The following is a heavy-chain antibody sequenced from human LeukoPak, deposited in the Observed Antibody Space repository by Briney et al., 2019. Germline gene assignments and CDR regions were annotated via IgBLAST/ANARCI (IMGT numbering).Heavy chain of an antibody. CDR3: AKESPYTSPRNYYFDY. Sequence: GGSLRLSCAASGFTFSSYGMHWVRQAPGKGLEWVAFIRYDGSNKYYADSVKGRFTVSRDNSKNTLYLQMNSLRAEDTAVYYCAKESPYTSPRNYYFDYWGQGTLVTVSS. CDR1: GFTFSSYG. J-gene: IGHJ4*02. CDR2: IRYDGSNK. V-gene: IGHV3-30*02. D-gene: IGHD1-14*01.